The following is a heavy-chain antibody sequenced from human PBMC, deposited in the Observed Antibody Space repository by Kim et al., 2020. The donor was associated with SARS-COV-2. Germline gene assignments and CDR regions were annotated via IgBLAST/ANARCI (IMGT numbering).Heavy chain of an antibody. V-gene: IGHV3-23*01. CDR2: STGRDGRT. Sequence: GGSLRLSCAASGFTFSSYGMIWVRQAPGKGLEWVSSTGRDGRTYYYDSSKGRFTVSRDISTNTLYLQMNTPGAEETPVYYSVIVSRTAARGADAGGPGT. CDR1: GFTFSSYG. CDR3: VIVSRTAARGADA. D-gene: IGHD6-6*01. J-gene: IGHJ6*02.